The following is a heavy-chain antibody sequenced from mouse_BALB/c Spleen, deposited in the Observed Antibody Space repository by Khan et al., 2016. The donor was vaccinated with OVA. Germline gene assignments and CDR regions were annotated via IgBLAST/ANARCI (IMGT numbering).Heavy chain of an antibody. J-gene: IGHJ1*01. CDR3: AHPSYAPRDFEV. D-gene: IGHD2-10*02. CDR1: GFNIKDTY. CDR2: IAPANGNT. V-gene: IGHV14-3*02. Sequence: EVELVESGAELVKPGASVKLSCTASGFNIKDTYLYWVKQSPEKGLEWIGRIAPANGNTKSDPKVQGNGTRTADTASNTSYLQLNSLTSKYTAVYSGAHPSYAPRDFEVWGAGTTVTVSS.